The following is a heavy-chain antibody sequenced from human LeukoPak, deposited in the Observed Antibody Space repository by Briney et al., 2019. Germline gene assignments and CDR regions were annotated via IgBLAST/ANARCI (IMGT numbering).Heavy chain of an antibody. V-gene: IGHV4-34*01. J-gene: IGHJ5*02. CDR2: INHSGST. CDR1: GYSFTSGHY. Sequence: SETLSLTCSVSGYSFTSGHYWGWIRQPPGKGLEWIGEINHSGSTNYNPSLKSRVSISVDTSKNQFSLKLSSVTAADTAVYYCARTGAERGWFDPWGQGTLVTVSS. D-gene: IGHD1-1*01. CDR3: ARTGAERGWFDP.